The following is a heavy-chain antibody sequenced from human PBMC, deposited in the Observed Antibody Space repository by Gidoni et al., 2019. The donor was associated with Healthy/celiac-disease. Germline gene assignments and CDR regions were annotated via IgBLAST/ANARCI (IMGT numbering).Heavy chain of an antibody. Sequence: QVQLVESGGGVVQPGRSLSLSCAASGFPFSSYGMHWVRQAPGKGLEWVAVIWYDGSNKYYADSVKGRFTISRDNSKNTLYLQMNSLRAEDTAVYYCARTPVAGIYFDYWGQGTLVTVSS. CDR2: IWYDGSNK. V-gene: IGHV3-33*01. CDR1: GFPFSSYG. D-gene: IGHD6-19*01. J-gene: IGHJ4*02. CDR3: ARTPVAGIYFDY.